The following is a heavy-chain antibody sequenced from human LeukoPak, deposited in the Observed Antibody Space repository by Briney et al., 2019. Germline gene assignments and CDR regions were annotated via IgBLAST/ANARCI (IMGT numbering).Heavy chain of an antibody. D-gene: IGHD2-2*01. J-gene: IGHJ5*02. CDR3: ARAYKGCCSSTSCLYNWFDP. V-gene: IGHV4-59*12. CDR1: GGSISTYF. Sequence: SETLSLTCTVSGGSISTYFWSWIRQPPGKGLEWIGYIYYSGSTNYNPSLKSRVTISLDTSKNQFSLKLSSVTAADTAVYYCARAYKGCCSSTSCLYNWFDPWGQGTLVTVSS. CDR2: IYYSGST.